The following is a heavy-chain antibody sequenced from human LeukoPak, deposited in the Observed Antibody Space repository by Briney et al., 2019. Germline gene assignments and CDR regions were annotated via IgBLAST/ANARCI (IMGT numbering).Heavy chain of an antibody. CDR1: GGSISSYY. J-gene: IGHJ3*02. CDR2: ISYSGST. CDR3: ARETRLHSGSYSNDAFDI. D-gene: IGHD1-26*01. V-gene: IGHV4-59*01. Sequence: TSETLSLTCTVSGGSISSYYWSWIQQPPGKGLEWIGYISYSGSTDYNPSLKSRVTISLDTSKNQFSLRLSSVTAADTAVYYCARETRLHSGSYSNDAFDIWGQGTMVTVSS.